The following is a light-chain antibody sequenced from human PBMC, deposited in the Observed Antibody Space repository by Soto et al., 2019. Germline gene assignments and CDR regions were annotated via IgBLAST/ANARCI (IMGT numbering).Light chain of an antibody. J-gene: IGKJ5*01. CDR3: QQYNTYPLT. CDR1: QDISDY. V-gene: IGKV1-16*02. Sequence: DIQMNQSPSSLYASVGDRATSTSPASQDISDYLAWFQQKPGKASKSLIYAAASLQSGVPAKISGSGSGTDFTLTISSLQPEDFATYYCQQYNTYPLTFGQGKRLEIK. CDR2: AAA.